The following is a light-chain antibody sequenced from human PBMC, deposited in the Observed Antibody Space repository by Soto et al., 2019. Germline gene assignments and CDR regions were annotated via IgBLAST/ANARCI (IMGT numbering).Light chain of an antibody. V-gene: IGKV3-20*01. J-gene: IGKJ4*01. Sequence: EIVLTQTPGNLSLSPGERATLSCRASQSVSSSYLAWYQQKPGQAPRLLIYNAFNRATGIPDRFSGSGSGTDFTLTISRLEPEDFAVYYCQQYGSSPGTFGGGTKVDIK. CDR3: QQYGSSPGT. CDR1: QSVSSSY. CDR2: NAF.